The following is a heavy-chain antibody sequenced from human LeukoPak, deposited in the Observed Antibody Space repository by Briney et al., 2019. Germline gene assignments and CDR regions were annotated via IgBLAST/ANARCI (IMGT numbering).Heavy chain of an antibody. CDR1: GFTVSSNY. D-gene: IGHD4-11*01. J-gene: IGHJ4*01. V-gene: IGHV3-53*01. CDR3: ATAASDYRTDY. CDR2: SWNSGSI. Sequence: GGSLRLSCAASGFTVSSNYMSWVRQAPGKGLEWVSGISWNSGSIGYADSVKGRFTISRDSSQNTLYLQMNSLRAEDTAVYYCATAASDYRTDYWGHGTLVTVSS.